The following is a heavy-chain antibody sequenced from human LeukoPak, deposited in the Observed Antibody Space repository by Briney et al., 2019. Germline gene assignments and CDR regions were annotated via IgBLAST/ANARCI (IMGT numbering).Heavy chain of an antibody. D-gene: IGHD1-26*01. CDR3: AKGGKWDVTPFDY. V-gene: IGHV3-23*01. J-gene: IGHJ4*02. CDR1: GFPFTSYS. CDR2: ISGGGGST. Sequence: GSLKISCATSGFPFTSYSIKLVRPAPGKGLEWVPTISGGGGSTYYADSVKGRFTISRDNSKNTLYLQVNSLRAEDTAVYYCAKGGKWDVTPFDYWGQGTLVTVSS.